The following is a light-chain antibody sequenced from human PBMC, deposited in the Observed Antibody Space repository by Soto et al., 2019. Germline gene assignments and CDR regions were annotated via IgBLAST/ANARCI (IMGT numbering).Light chain of an antibody. CDR2: ATS. V-gene: IGKV1-27*01. CDR1: QDIKSY. Sequence: DTQMPQSPSSLSAAIGDKVTISCRATQDIKSYLAWYQQKPGTVPRLLIYATSTLQSGVPSRFSGSGYGTDFTLTISGLQPEDVATYYCQKYNSAPWSVAQGIKVDIK. J-gene: IGKJ1*01. CDR3: QKYNSAPWS.